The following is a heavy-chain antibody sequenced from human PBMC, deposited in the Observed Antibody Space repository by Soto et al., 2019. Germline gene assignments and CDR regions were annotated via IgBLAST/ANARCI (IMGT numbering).Heavy chain of an antibody. CDR1: GFTFNNYA. Sequence: EVQLLESGGGLIQPGGSLRLSCAASGFTFNNYAMSWVRQAPGTGLEWVSAISGNGISTYYADSVRGRFTISRDNSENTLFLQMNRLRADDTAVYYCTRDAISMVRGTDNWFDPWGQGTLVTVSS. CDR2: ISGNGIST. J-gene: IGHJ5*02. CDR3: TRDAISMVRGTDNWFDP. V-gene: IGHV3-23*01. D-gene: IGHD3-10*01.